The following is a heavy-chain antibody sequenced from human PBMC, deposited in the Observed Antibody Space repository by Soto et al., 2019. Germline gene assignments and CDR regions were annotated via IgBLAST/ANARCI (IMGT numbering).Heavy chain of an antibody. CDR3: ARTRYSSGWGLDYYYGMDV. D-gene: IGHD6-19*01. Sequence: GGSLRLSCAASGFTFSSYGMHWVRQAPGKGLKWVAVIWYDGSNKYYADSVKGRFTISRDNSKNTLYLQMNSLRAEDTAVYYCARTRYSSGWGLDYYYGMDVWGQGTTVTVSS. CDR2: IWYDGSNK. CDR1: GFTFSSYG. J-gene: IGHJ6*02. V-gene: IGHV3-33*01.